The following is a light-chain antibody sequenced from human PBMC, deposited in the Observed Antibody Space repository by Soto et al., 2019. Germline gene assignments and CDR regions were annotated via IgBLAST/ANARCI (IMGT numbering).Light chain of an antibody. CDR1: QSISSG. J-gene: IGKJ1*01. Sequence: DIQMTQSPSTLSASVGDRVTITCRASQSISSGLAWYQQKPGKAPDLLIYAASSLQSGVPSRFSGSGSGTEFTLTISSLQPDDFATYYCQQYNSYPWTFGQGTKVDIK. CDR3: QQYNSYPWT. V-gene: IGKV1-5*01. CDR2: AAS.